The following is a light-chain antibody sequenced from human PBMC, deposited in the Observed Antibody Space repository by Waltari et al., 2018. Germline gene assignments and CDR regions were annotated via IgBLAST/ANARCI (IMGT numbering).Light chain of an antibody. CDR1: MFRIKD. CDR2: EDM. Sequence: SYELTQPPSVSVSPGQTASITCSGEMFRIKDASCYQQKPGQSPVVVIYEDMTRPSGNPKRFSGSRSGITVTLTISGTQAVDEADYYCQAWEAFGGGTKLTVL. V-gene: IGLV3-1*01. J-gene: IGLJ3*02. CDR3: QAWEA.